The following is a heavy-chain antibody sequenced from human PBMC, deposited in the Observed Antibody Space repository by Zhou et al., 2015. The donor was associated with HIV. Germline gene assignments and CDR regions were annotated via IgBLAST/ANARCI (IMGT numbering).Heavy chain of an antibody. CDR2: ITPIFRRT. J-gene: IGHJ4*02. Sequence: QVRLVQSGPEVKKPGSSVKVSCKASGGTLSSYVITWVRQAPGQGLEWMGGITPIFRRTDYAQELQGRVTITADESTSLVYMDLRSLSPEDTAVYYCATSMVRGVRTYHFDNWGQGTLVTVSS. CDR1: GGTLSSYV. V-gene: IGHV1-69*01. CDR3: ATSMVRGVRTYHFDN. D-gene: IGHD3-10*01.